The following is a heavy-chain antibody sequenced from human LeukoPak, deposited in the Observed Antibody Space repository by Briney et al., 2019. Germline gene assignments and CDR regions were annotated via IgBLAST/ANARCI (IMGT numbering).Heavy chain of an antibody. D-gene: IGHD6-13*01. V-gene: IGHV5-51*01. J-gene: IGHJ3*02. Sequence: GESLQISCKGSGYRFTSYWIGWGRQMPRKGLEWMVIIYPGDSDTRYSPSFQGQVTISADKSISTAYLQRSSLKASDTAMYYCARQGQPGAFDIWGQGTMVTVSS. CDR1: GYRFTSYW. CDR3: ARQGQPGAFDI. CDR2: IYPGDSDT.